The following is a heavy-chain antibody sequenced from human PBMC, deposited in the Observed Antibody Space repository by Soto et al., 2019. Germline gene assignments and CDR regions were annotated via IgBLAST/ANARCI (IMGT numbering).Heavy chain of an antibody. CDR1: GFTFSSYS. V-gene: IGHV3-21*01. CDR3: ARDAGVFDWLVGYFDY. J-gene: IGHJ4*02. D-gene: IGHD3-9*01. CDR2: ISSSSSYI. Sequence: GGSLRLSCAASGFTFSSYSMNWVRQAPGKGLEWVSSISSSSSYIYYADSVKGRFTISRDNAKNSLYLQMNSLRAEDTAVYYCARDAGVFDWLVGYFDYWGQGTLVTVSS.